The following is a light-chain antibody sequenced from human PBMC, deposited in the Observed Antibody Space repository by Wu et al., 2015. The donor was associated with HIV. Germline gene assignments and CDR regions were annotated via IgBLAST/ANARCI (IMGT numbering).Light chain of an antibody. Sequence: ETVMTQSPVTLSVSPGERVSLSCRASQSVSNNLAWYQQRPGQAPRLLIHGASTRATDIPARFSGSGSGTDFTLTISSLQSEDFAVYYCQEYNNWPSYSFGQGPSWRSN. V-gene: IGKV3-15*01. J-gene: IGKJ2*03. CDR2: GAS. CDR3: QEYNNWPSYS. CDR1: QSVSNN.